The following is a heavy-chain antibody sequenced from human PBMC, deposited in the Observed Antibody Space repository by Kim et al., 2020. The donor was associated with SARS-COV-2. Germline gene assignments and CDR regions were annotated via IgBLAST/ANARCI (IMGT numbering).Heavy chain of an antibody. J-gene: IGHJ4*02. CDR1: GFIFSNYG. CDR3: ATGVHLYY. Sequence: GGSLRLSCAASGFIFSNYGMHWVRQAPGKGLEWVALISSDERKKYYVDSVKGRFTVSRDNSRKMLYLQLNSLRPEDTAMYYCATGVHLYYWGQGTLVTVS. CDR2: ISSDERKK. D-gene: IGHD3-10*01. V-gene: IGHV3-30*03.